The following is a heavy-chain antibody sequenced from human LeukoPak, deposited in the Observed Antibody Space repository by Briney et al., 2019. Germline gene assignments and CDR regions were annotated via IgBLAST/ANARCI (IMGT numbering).Heavy chain of an antibody. J-gene: IGHJ1*01. CDR3: GRAFPPLRTSSAGDL. Sequence: GGSLRLSCSASGFSFSDYDMNWVRQAPGKGLEWVSAISGRSSHIYYGESVKGRFTISRDNAKNSLYLQMDSLGVEDAAVYYCGRAFPPLRTSSAGDLWGQGTLVIVSS. CDR2: ISGRSSHI. D-gene: IGHD3-16*01. V-gene: IGHV3-21*01. CDR1: GFSFSDYD.